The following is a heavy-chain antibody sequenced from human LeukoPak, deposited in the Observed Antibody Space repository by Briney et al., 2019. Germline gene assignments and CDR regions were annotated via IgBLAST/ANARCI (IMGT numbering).Heavy chain of an antibody. CDR2: INPNSGGT. D-gene: IGHD5-12*01. CDR1: GYTFTGYY. J-gene: IGHJ4*02. Sequence: ASVKVSCKASGYTFTGYYVHWVRQAPGQGLEWMGWINPNSGGTNYAQKFQGRVTMTRDTSISTAYMELSRLRSDDTAVYYCAREMLIVATDLGYWGQGTLVTVS. CDR3: AREMLIVATDLGY. V-gene: IGHV1-2*02.